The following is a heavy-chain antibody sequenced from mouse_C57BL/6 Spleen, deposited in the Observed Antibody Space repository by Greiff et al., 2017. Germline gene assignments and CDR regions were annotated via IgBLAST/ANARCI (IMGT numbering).Heavy chain of an antibody. J-gene: IGHJ3*01. CDR1: GYTFTDYN. CDR2: INPNHGGT. Sequence: EVQLQQSGPALVKPGASVKMSCKASGYTFTDYNMHCVKQSHGQSLAWIGYINPNHGGTSYTQKFKGKATLTVNKSSSTAYMELRSLTSEDSAVYYCAYDYSFADWGQGTLVTVSA. CDR3: AYDYSFAD. D-gene: IGHD2-4*01. V-gene: IGHV1-22*01.